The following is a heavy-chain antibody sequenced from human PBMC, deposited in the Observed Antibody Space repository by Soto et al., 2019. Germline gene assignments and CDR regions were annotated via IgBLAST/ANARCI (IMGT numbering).Heavy chain of an antibody. J-gene: IGHJ4*02. CDR2: IGGSGGST. CDR1: GFTFSSNA. CDR3: AKDLLSGRDY. V-gene: IGHV3-23*01. D-gene: IGHD3-10*01. Sequence: LRLSCAASGFTFSSNAMSWVRQAPGKGLEWVSAIGGSGGSTYYADSVKGRFTISRDNSKNTLYLQMNSLRAEDTAVYYRAKDLLSGRDYWGQGTLVTVSS.